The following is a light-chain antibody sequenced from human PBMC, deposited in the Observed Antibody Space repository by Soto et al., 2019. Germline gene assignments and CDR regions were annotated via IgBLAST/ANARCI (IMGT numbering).Light chain of an antibody. CDR1: QSVSSTY. Sequence: EIVLTQSPGTLSLSPGERATLSCRASQSVSSTYLAWYQQKVGQAPRLRIYGASSRATGIPDRFSGSGSGTDFTLTITRLEPEDFAVYYCQQYYSSPRTFGGGTKVEI. CDR3: QQYYSSPRT. V-gene: IGKV3-20*01. CDR2: GAS. J-gene: IGKJ4*02.